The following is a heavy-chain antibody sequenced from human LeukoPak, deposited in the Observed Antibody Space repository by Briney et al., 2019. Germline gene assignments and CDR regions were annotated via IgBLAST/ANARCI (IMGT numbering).Heavy chain of an antibody. CDR1: GITFSRFW. Sequence: PGGSLRLSCAASGITFSRFWMSWVRQAPGKGLQWVANINQDGSEKHYVDSVKGRFTISRDNAENSLYLQMNSLRAEDTAVYYCAKVGSSSNHFDYWGQGTLVTVSS. CDR2: INQDGSEK. V-gene: IGHV3-7*03. D-gene: IGHD6-13*01. CDR3: AKVGSSSNHFDY. J-gene: IGHJ4*02.